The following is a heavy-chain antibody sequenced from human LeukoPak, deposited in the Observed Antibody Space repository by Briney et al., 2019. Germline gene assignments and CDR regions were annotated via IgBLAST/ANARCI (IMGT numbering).Heavy chain of an antibody. V-gene: IGHV4-39*07. J-gene: IGHJ4*02. CDR3: ARVRDGSDY. D-gene: IGHD5-24*01. Sequence: SETLSLTCIVSGGSLSSGSYYWGWIRQPPGKGLEYIGSIYHSGSAFYNPSLTSRVTISVDTSKNQFSLEVNSVTAADTAVYYCARVRDGSDYWGQGTLVTVSS. CDR1: GGSLSSGSYY. CDR2: IYHSGSA.